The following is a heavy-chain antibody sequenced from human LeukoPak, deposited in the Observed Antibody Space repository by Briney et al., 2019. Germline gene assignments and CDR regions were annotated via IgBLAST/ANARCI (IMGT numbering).Heavy chain of an antibody. V-gene: IGHV3-73*01. CDR1: GFTFSGSA. D-gene: IGHD4/OR15-4a*01. CDR3: SVLHSYYYYMDV. J-gene: IGHJ6*03. CDR2: IRSKANSYAT. Sequence: GGSLRLSCAASGFTFSGSAMHWVRQASGKGLEWVGRIRSKANSYATAYAASVKGRFTISRDDSKNTAYLQMNSLKTEDTAVYYCSVLHSYYYYMDVWGKGTTVTVSS.